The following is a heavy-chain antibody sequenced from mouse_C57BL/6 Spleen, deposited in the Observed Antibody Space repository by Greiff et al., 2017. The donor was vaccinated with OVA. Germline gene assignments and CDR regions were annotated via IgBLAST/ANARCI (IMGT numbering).Heavy chain of an antibody. Sequence: QVQLQQPGAELVKPGASVKLSCKASGYTFTSYWMPWVKQRPGQGLEWIGMIHPNSGSTNYNEKFKSKATLTVDKSSSTAYMQLSSLTSEDSAVYYCARSQSSYFDFWGQGTTLTVSS. CDR3: ARSQSSYFDF. D-gene: IGHD1-3*01. J-gene: IGHJ2*01. CDR2: IHPNSGST. CDR1: GYTFTSYW. V-gene: IGHV1-64*01.